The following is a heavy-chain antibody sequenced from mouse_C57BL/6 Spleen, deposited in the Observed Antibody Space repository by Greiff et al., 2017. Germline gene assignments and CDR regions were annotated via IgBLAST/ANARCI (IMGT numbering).Heavy chain of an antibody. J-gene: IGHJ3*01. CDR1: GFTFSDYG. CDR3: ARGGRFAY. V-gene: IGHV5-17*01. CDR2: ISSGSSTI. D-gene: IGHD1-1*02. Sequence: EVQVVESGGGLVKPGGSLKLSCAASGFTFSDYGMHWVRQAPETGLEWVAYISSGSSTIYYADTVKGRFTISRDNAKNTLFLQMTSLRSEDTAMYYCARGGRFAYWGQGTLVTVSA.